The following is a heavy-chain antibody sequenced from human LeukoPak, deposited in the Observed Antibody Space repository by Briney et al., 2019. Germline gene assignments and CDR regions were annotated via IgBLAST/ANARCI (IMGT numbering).Heavy chain of an antibody. CDR3: ARGVSIAARRDYFDY. CDR1: GDSVSSNSAA. CDR2: TYYRSKWYN. J-gene: IGHJ4*02. Sequence: SQTLSLTCAISGDSVSSNSAAWNWIRQSPSRGLEWLGRTYYRSKWYNDSAVYVKSRITINPDTSQNQFSLQLNSVTPEDTAVYYCARGVSIAARRDYFDYWGQGTLVTVSS. D-gene: IGHD6-6*01. V-gene: IGHV6-1*01.